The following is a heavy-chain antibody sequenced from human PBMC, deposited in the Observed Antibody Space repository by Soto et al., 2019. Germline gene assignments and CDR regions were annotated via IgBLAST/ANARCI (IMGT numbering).Heavy chain of an antibody. Sequence: ASVKVSCKASGFTFTNYGITWVRQAPGQGLEWMGWISAYKGNTNYAQKFQGRVTMTTDTSTSTAYMELRSLRSDDMAVYYCASRPGQLPYCFGYWGKGTQVTVSS. J-gene: IGHJ4*02. CDR2: ISAYKGNT. CDR1: GFTFTNYG. CDR3: ASRPGQLPYCFGY. V-gene: IGHV1-18*03. D-gene: IGHD2-2*01.